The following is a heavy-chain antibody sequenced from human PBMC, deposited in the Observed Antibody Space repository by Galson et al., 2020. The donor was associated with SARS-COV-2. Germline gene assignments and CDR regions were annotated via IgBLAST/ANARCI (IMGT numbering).Heavy chain of an antibody. V-gene: IGHV3-13*01. CDR1: GFTFSSSG. Sequence: GGSLRLPCAASGFTFSSSGMPWVRHATGKALEWVSATGTAADTYYPGPVTGRFTISRANAKNSLYLQMNSLRAGDTAVYYCARGAMVRGGHYYYYYMDVWGKGTTVTVSS. J-gene: IGHJ6*03. CDR2: TGTAADT. CDR3: ARGAMVRGGHYYYYYMDV. D-gene: IGHD3-10*01.